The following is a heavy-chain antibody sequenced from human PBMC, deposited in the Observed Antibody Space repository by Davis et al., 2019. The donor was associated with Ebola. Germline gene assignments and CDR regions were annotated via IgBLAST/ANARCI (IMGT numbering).Heavy chain of an antibody. CDR1: GGSFSGYY. Sequence: SETLSLTCTVSGGSFSGYYWSWIRQPPGKGLEWIGEINHSGSTNYNPSLKSRVTISVDTSKNQFSLKLSSVTAADTAVYYCARGPPKRPNYYYYYGMDVWGQGTTVTVSS. V-gene: IGHV4-34*01. CDR2: INHSGST. J-gene: IGHJ6*02. CDR3: ARGPPKRPNYYYYYGMDV.